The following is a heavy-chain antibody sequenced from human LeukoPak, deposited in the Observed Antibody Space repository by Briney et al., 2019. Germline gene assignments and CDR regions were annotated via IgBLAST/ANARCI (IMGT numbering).Heavy chain of an antibody. D-gene: IGHD2/OR15-2a*01. CDR1: GFTFSSYA. V-gene: IGHV3-23*01. CDR3: ANLISPDGDY. J-gene: IGHJ4*02. CDR2: ISGSGGST. Sequence: GGSLRLSCAASGFTFSSYAMSWVRQAPGKEREWVSAISGSGGSTYHADSVKGRFTISRDNSKNTLYLQMNSLRAEDTAVYYCANLISPDGDYWGQGTLVTVSS.